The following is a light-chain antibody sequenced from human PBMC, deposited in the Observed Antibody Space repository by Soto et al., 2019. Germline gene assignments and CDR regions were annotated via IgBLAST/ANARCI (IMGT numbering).Light chain of an antibody. CDR2: DAS. J-gene: IGKJ5*01. Sequence: IVWTQSPGPLSLSPGGRATLSCGASQSVSNNYLAWYQQKPGQAPRLLIYDASSRPTDIPARVSGIGSGTDFTLTISSLEPEDFALYYCQQRSNWPITFGQGTRLENK. V-gene: IGKV3D-20*02. CDR1: QSVSNNY. CDR3: QQRSNWPIT.